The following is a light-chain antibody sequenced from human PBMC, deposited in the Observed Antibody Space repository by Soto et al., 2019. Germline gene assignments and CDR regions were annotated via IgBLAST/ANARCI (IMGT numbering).Light chain of an antibody. CDR2: DTS. J-gene: IGKJ1*01. CDR3: QQYGSSPGT. Sequence: EIVLTQSPGTLSLSPGERATLSCRASQNVSDSYLAWYQQKPRQAPSLLLYDTSTTATGVPDRFSGSGSGTDFALTISRVEPEDFALYFCQQYGSSPGTFGQGTKVEI. CDR1: QNVSDSY. V-gene: IGKV3-20*01.